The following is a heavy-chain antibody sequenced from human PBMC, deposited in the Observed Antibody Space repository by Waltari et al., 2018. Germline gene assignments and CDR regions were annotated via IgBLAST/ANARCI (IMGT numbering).Heavy chain of an antibody. J-gene: IGHJ4*02. Sequence: EVQLVESGGGLVKPGGSLRLSCGASGFCFSRYSMNWVRQAPGKGLEWVSSISSSTTYIHYADSVKGRFTISRDNAKNSLYLQMNSLRVEDTAVYYCVSGGWGFYFDYWGQGTVVTVSS. D-gene: IGHD7-27*01. V-gene: IGHV3-21*01. CDR3: VSGGWGFYFDY. CDR1: GFCFSRYS. CDR2: ISSSTTYI.